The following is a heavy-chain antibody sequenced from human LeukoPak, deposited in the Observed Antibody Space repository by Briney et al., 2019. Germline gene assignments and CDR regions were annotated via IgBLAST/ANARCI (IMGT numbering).Heavy chain of an antibody. CDR2: INPNSGGT. V-gene: IGHV1-2*02. J-gene: IGHJ4*02. CDR1: GYTFTGYY. Sequence: ASVKVSCKASGYTFTGYYMHWMRQAPGQGLEWMGWINPNSGGTNYAQKFQGRVTMTRDTSISTAYMELSRLRSDDTAVYYCARDLEFGDYVHYWGQGTLVTVSS. CDR3: ARDLEFGDYVHY. D-gene: IGHD3-3*01.